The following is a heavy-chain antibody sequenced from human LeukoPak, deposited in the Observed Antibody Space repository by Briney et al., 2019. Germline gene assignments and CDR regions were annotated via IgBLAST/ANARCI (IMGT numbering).Heavy chain of an antibody. J-gene: IGHJ6*02. Sequence: SETLSLTCAVYGGSFSGYYWSWIRQPPGKGLEWIGEFNHSGSTNYNPSLKSRITISVDTSKNQFSLKLSSVTAADTAVYYCARSRYYGSGSPKGAYYYGMDVWGQGTTVTVSS. V-gene: IGHV4-34*01. CDR1: GGSFSGYY. D-gene: IGHD3-10*01. CDR3: ARSRYYGSGSPKGAYYYGMDV. CDR2: FNHSGST.